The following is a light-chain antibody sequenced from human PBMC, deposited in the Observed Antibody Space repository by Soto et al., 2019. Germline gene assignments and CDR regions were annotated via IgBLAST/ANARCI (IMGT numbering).Light chain of an antibody. CDR3: QRGSNCPPP. V-gene: IGKV3-11*01. CDR2: DAS. J-gene: IGKJ1*01. CDR1: QSVSSY. Sequence: EIVLTQSPATLSLSPGERATLSCRASQSVSSYLAWYQQKPGQAPRLLIYDASNRATGIPARFSGSGSGTDFTLTISSLEPEDCAVYYCQRGSNCPPPFGQGTKVE.